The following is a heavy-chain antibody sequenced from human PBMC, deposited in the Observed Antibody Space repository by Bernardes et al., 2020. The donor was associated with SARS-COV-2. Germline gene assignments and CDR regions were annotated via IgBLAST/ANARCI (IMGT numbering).Heavy chain of an antibody. CDR2: IYSGGST. Sequence: VGSLSLSCAASGFTVRSTYMSWVRQAPGKGLEWVSVIYSGGSTYYADSVKGRFTISRDNSKNTLYLQMNSLRAEDTAVYYCARDRPPYYYGMDVWGQGTTVTVSS. V-gene: IGHV3-53*01. CDR1: GFTVRSTY. CDR3: ARDRPPYYYGMDV. J-gene: IGHJ6*02.